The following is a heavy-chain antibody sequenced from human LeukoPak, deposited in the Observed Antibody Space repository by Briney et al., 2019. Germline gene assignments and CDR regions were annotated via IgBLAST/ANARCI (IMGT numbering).Heavy chain of an antibody. CDR3: ARGLAAAGTRGPY. D-gene: IGHD6-13*01. V-gene: IGHV3-21*01. Sequence: GGSLSLSFTASGFTFRSHSMIWVRQAPGKGLEWVSSISSTGAYIYYADSLKGRFTISRDNAKNSLYLQLNSLRADDTAVYYCARGLAAAGTRGPYWGQGTLVTVSS. J-gene: IGHJ4*02. CDR2: ISSTGAYI. CDR1: GFTFRSHS.